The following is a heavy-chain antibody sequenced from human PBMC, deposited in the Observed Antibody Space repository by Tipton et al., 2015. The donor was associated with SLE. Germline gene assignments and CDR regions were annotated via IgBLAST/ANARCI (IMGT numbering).Heavy chain of an antibody. D-gene: IGHD2-21*01. J-gene: IGHJ4*01. CDR3: ARGSYCGDGSCDSGGSDC. Sequence: GSLRLSCAASGFAFSSYSMHWVRQAPGKGLEYVSGLSIDGSSTNYANSVRGRFTISRDNSKNTLYLQMGSLRNDDTAVYYCARGSYCGDGSCDSGGSDCWGQGALVSVSS. CDR2: LSIDGSST. V-gene: IGHV3-64*01. CDR1: GFAFSSYS.